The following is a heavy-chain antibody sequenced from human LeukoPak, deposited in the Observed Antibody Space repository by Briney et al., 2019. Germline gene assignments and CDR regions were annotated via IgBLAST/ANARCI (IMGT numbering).Heavy chain of an antibody. Sequence: PGGSLRLSXAASGFTFSSYSMNWVRQAPGKGLEWVSFISSSSRYIYYADSVKGRFTISRDNAKNSLYLQMNSLRVEDTAVYYCARDNGWGRYYFDSWGQGTLATVSS. CDR2: ISSSSRYI. CDR3: ARDNGWGRYYFDS. J-gene: IGHJ4*02. V-gene: IGHV3-21*01. CDR1: GFTFSSYS. D-gene: IGHD6-19*01.